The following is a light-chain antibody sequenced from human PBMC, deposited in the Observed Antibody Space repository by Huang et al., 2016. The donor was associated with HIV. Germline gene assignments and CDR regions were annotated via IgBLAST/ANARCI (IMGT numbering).Light chain of an antibody. CDR1: PDISNY. CDR2: DAS. V-gene: IGKV1-33*01. Sequence: DIQMTQSPSSLSASVGDRVTITCQASPDISNYLNWYQQKPGKAHQILNYDASNLDTGFPSRFSGSGSGTDFTFTISSLQPEDIATYYCQQYDNLPITFGQGTRLEIK. J-gene: IGKJ5*01. CDR3: QQYDNLPIT.